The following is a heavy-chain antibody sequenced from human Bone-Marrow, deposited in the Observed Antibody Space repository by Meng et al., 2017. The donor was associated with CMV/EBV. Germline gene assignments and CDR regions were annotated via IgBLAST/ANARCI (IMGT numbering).Heavy chain of an antibody. Sequence: SVKVSCKASGGTFSSYAISWVRQAPGQGLEWMGVIIPIFGTANYAQKFQGRVTITTDESTSTAYMELSSPRSEDTAVYYCAGVIPRDPYYFDYWGQGTLVTVSS. CDR2: IIPIFGTA. V-gene: IGHV1-69*05. J-gene: IGHJ4*02. CDR3: AGVIPRDPYYFDY. CDR1: GGTFSSYA.